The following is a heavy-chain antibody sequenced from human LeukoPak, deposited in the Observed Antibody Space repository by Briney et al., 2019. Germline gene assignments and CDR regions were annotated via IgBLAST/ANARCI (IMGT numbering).Heavy chain of an antibody. V-gene: IGHV3-21*01. J-gene: IGHJ4*02. CDR2: ISSSSSYI. CDR3: ARDLRVYSSSWSPLDY. Sequence: GGSLRLSCAASGFTFSSYSMNWVRQAPGKGLEWVSSISSSSSYIYYADSVKGRFTISRDNAKNSLYLQMNSLRAEDTAVYYCARDLRVYSSSWSPLDYWGQGTLVTVSS. CDR1: GFTFSSYS. D-gene: IGHD6-13*01.